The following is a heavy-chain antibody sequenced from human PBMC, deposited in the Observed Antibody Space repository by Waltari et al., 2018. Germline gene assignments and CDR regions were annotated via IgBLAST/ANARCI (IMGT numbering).Heavy chain of an antibody. CDR1: GASFGGFY. CDR3: GRAPATSWFGYSDY. CDR2: ITHTGDS. D-gene: IGHD2-2*01. Sequence: QVQLQQWGAGLLKPSETLSLTCGESGASFGGFYWSWIRQAPGRGLEWIGDITHTGDSNINPSLKSRLTIAVDTSKRQFSLELTSVTPADTAVYYCGRAPATSWFGYSDYWGQGTVVTVSS. V-gene: IGHV4-34*01. J-gene: IGHJ4*02.